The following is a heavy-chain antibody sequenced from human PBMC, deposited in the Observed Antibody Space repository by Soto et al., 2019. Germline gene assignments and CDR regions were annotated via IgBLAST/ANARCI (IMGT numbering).Heavy chain of an antibody. CDR1: GFTFSNHG. CDR3: ARDLVVPPYGAGSYYALDY. J-gene: IGHJ4*02. Sequence: QVQLVESGGGVVQPGRSLRLSCAASGFTFSNHGFHWVRQAPGKGLEWVAVIQSDDDNKHYADSGTRRFTISRDKSKNTVYLPMSSLRAEDTAVYLCARDLVVPPYGAGSYYALDYWGQGTLVTVSS. V-gene: IGHV3-30*03. CDR2: IQSDDDNK. D-gene: IGHD3-10*01.